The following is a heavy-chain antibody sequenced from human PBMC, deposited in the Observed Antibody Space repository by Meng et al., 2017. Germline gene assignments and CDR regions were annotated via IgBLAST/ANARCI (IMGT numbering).Heavy chain of an antibody. CDR2: IRSKAYGGTT. J-gene: IGHJ4*02. CDR3: AKWGVVRGVYMFDY. CDR1: GFTFGDYA. V-gene: IGHV3-49*03. Sequence: GESLKISCTASGFTFGDYAMSWFRQAPGKGLEWVGFIRSKAYGGTTEYAASVKGRFTISRDDSKSIAYLQMNSLRAEDTAVYYCAKWGVVRGVYMFDYWGQGTLVTVSS. D-gene: IGHD3-10*01.